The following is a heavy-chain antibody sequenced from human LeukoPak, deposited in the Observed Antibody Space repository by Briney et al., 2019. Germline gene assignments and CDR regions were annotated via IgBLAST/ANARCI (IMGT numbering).Heavy chain of an antibody. D-gene: IGHD5-12*01. Sequence: SGGSLRLSCAASEFTFSSYSMNWVRQAPGKGLEWVSYVSSSSSAIYYADSVKGRFTISRDNAKNSLYLQMNSLTDDDTAVYYCARDRVGYPKYYFDYWGQGTLVTVSS. CDR2: VSSSSSAI. V-gene: IGHV3-48*02. CDR3: ARDRVGYPKYYFDY. CDR1: EFTFSSYS. J-gene: IGHJ4*02.